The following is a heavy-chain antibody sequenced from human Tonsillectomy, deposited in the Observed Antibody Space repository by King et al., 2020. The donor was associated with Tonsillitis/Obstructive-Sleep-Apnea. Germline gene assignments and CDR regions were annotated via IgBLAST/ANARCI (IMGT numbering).Heavy chain of an antibody. CDR2: MYYSGST. D-gene: IGHD2-21*01. J-gene: IGHJ4*02. CDR3: VREVRIAGKGFDY. CDR1: GGSLSSYY. Sequence: VQLQESGPGLVKPSETLSLTCTVSGGSLSSYYWSWIRPPPGKGLEWIGYMYYSGSTKFNPSLQSRVTISVDTSKNQFSLRLSSATAADTAVYYCVREVRIAGKGFDYWGQGILVTVSS. V-gene: IGHV4-59*01.